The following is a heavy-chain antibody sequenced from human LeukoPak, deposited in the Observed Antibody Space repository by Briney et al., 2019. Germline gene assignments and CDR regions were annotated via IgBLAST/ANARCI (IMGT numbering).Heavy chain of an antibody. CDR2: FDPEDCET. CDR3: ATGSFKAGYFDY. CDR1: GYTLTELS. V-gene: IGHV1-24*01. Sequence: ASGKLCFKVSGYTLTELSIHWVRQAPGKGREGMGGFDPEDCETIYAHKFKGRVTMTEDTSTDTVYMELSSLRYEDTAVYYCATGSFKAGYFDYWGQGTLVTVSS. D-gene: IGHD6-19*01. J-gene: IGHJ4*02.